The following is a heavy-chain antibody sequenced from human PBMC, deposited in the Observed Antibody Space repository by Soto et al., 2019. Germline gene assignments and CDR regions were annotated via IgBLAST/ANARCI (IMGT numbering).Heavy chain of an antibody. CDR2: IYYSGST. J-gene: IGHJ4*02. CDR3: ARGDISKYSSGWTDY. CDR1: GGSISSSSYY. Sequence: QLQLQESGPGLVKPSETLSLTCTVSGGSISSSSYYWGWIRQPPGKGLEWIGSIYYSGSTYYNPSLKSRVTISVDTSKNQFSLKLSSVTAADTAVYYCARGDISKYSSGWTDYWGQGTLVTVSS. V-gene: IGHV4-39*01. D-gene: IGHD6-19*01.